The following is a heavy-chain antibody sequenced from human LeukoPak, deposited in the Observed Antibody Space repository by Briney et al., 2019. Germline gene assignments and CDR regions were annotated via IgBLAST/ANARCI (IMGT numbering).Heavy chain of an antibody. CDR2: IYYSGST. D-gene: IGHD6-13*01. J-gene: IGHJ4*02. CDR1: GGSISSYY. Sequence: PSETLSLTCTVSGGSISSYYWSWIRQLPGKGLEWIGYIYYSGSTNYNPSLKSRVTISVDTSKNQFSLKLSSVTAADTAVYYCARALTGYSSSWYYFDYWGQGTLVTVSS. CDR3: ARALTGYSSSWYYFDY. V-gene: IGHV4-59*01.